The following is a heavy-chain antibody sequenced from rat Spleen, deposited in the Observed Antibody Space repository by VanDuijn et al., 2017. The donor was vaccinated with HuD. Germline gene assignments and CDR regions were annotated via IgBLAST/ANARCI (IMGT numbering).Heavy chain of an antibody. D-gene: IGHD1-9*01. V-gene: IGHV5-29*01. J-gene: IGHJ2*01. CDR1: GFTFSDYG. CDR3: ARRHYGYTDYFDY. Sequence: EVRLVESGGGLVQPGRSLKLSCAASGFTFSDYGMAWVRQAPTKGLEWVATFSYDGGNTYYRDSVKGRFTISRDNAKSTLYLQMDSLRSEDTATYYCARRHYGYTDYFDYWGQGVMVTVSS. CDR2: FSYDGGNT.